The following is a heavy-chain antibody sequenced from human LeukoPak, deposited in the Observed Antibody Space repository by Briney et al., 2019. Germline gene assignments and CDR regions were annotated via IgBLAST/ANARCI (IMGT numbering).Heavy chain of an antibody. V-gene: IGHV3-33*06. CDR3: AKDLDIVVVPAVMDY. Sequence: RGGSPRLSCAASGFTFSSYGMHWVRQAPGKGLEWVAVIWNRGSNKYTADSVKGRFTISRDNSKNTQYLQMNSLRAEDTAVYYCAKDLDIVVVPAVMDYWGQGTLVTFSS. D-gene: IGHD2-2*01. CDR2: IWNRGSNK. J-gene: IGHJ4*02. CDR1: GFTFSSYG.